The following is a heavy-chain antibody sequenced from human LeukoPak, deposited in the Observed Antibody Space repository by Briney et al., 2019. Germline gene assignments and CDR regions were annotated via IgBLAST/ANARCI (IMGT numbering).Heavy chain of an antibody. D-gene: IGHD1-26*01. CDR1: GYTLTELS. CDR3: ARDDSGSYFRTSR. Sequence: GASVKVSCKVSGYTLTELSMHWVRQAPGKGLEWMGGFDPEDGETIYAQKFQGRVTMTEDTSTDTAYMELSRLRSDDTAVYYCARDDSGSYFRTSRWGQGTLVTVSS. J-gene: IGHJ4*02. V-gene: IGHV1-24*01. CDR2: FDPEDGET.